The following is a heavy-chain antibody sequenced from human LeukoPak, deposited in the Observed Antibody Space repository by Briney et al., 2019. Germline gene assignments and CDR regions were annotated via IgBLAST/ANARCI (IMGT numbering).Heavy chain of an antibody. CDR1: RFTFRGYA. CDR2: ITGSGSKT. V-gene: IGHV3-23*01. D-gene: IGHD5-12*01. Sequence: GGSLRLSCAASRFTFRGYAMSWVGEGPGKGVERVSAITGSGSKTYYAESVKGRLNISRENCKKRLYMQMNSLRADDTAVYYCAKEASGHISDYIDYWGQGTLVTVSS. CDR3: AKEASGHISDYIDY. J-gene: IGHJ4*02.